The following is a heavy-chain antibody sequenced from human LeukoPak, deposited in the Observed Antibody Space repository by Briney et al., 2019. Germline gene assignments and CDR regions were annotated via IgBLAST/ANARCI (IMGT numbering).Heavy chain of an antibody. D-gene: IGHD3-3*01. CDR2: INPNSGGT. Sequence: ASVKVSCKASGYTFTGYYMHWVRQAPGQGLEWMGWINPNSGGTNYAQKFQGRATMTRDTSISTAYMELSRLRSDDTAVYYCARAPVTIFGVVISYYYYMDVWGKGTTVTVSS. CDR1: GYTFTGYY. V-gene: IGHV1-2*02. J-gene: IGHJ6*03. CDR3: ARAPVTIFGVVISYYYYMDV.